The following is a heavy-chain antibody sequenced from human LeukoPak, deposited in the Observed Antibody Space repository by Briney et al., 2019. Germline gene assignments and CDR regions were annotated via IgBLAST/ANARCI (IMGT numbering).Heavy chain of an antibody. CDR1: GFSLSSSGVG. CDR2: FYWDDDK. Sequence: SGPSLVNPTQTLTLTCTFSGFSLSSSGVGVGWIRQPPGKALESRAAFYWDDDKRYRPSLMSKIAITKDTSKNQVVLTMTATDPVDTATYFCAHTYYFGSGTYSRHHHFDYWGQGTLVTASS. J-gene: IGHJ4*02. CDR3: AHTYYFGSGTYSRHHHFDY. D-gene: IGHD3-10*01. V-gene: IGHV2-5*02.